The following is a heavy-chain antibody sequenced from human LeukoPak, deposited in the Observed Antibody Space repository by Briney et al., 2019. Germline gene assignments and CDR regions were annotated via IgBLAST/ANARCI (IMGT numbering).Heavy chain of an antibody. D-gene: IGHD3-10*01. V-gene: IGHV3-21*01. Sequence: GGSLRLSCEASGFTFTTYSMTWVRQAPGKGLEWVSIISSGSSAIFSAVALKGRFTISRDDAKNLLYLDMNSLRAEDTAVYYCARRAWFGNYYYMDVWGKGTTVTISS. CDR1: GFTFTTYS. J-gene: IGHJ6*03. CDR2: ISSGSSAI. CDR3: ARRAWFGNYYYMDV.